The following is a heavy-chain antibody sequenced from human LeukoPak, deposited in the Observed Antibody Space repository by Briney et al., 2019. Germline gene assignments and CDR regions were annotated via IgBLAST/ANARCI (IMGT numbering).Heavy chain of an antibody. D-gene: IGHD6-19*01. CDR1: GFTFSSYG. Sequence: GRSLRLSCAASGFTFSSYGMHWVRQAPGKGLEWVAVISYDGSNKYYADSVKGRFTISRDNSKNTLYLQMNSLRAEDTAVYYCAKGSSPAVASAYHAFDIWGQGTMVTVSS. J-gene: IGHJ3*02. CDR3: AKGSSPAVASAYHAFDI. CDR2: ISYDGSNK. V-gene: IGHV3-30*18.